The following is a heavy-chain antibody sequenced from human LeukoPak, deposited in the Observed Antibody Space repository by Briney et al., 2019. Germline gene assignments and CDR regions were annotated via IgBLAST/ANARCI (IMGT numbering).Heavy chain of an antibody. J-gene: IGHJ4*02. V-gene: IGHV3-30*04. D-gene: IGHD3-22*01. CDR3: ARGVSYYDSSGYPY. CDR2: ISYDGSNK. CDR1: GFTFSSYA. Sequence: SGGSLRLSCAASGFTFSSYAMHWVRQAPGKGLEWVAVISYDGSNKYYADSVKGRFTISRDNSKNTLYLQMNSLRAEDTAVYYCARGVSYYDSSGYPYWGQGTLVTVSS.